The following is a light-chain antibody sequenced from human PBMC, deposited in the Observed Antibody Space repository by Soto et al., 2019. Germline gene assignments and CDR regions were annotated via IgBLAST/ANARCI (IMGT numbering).Light chain of an antibody. Sequence: QSALTQPASVSGSPGQSITISCTGTSSDVGGYNYVSWYQQHPGKAPKLMIYEVSNRPSGVSNRFSGSKSGNTASLTISGLQAEDEADYYCSSYTSSSTLGGYVFGTGTSSPS. J-gene: IGLJ1*01. CDR1: SSDVGGYNY. CDR2: EVS. CDR3: SSYTSSSTLGGYV. V-gene: IGLV2-14*01.